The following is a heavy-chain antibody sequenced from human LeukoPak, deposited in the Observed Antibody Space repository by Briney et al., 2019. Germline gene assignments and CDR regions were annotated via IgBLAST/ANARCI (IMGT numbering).Heavy chain of an antibody. J-gene: IGHJ4*02. V-gene: IGHV4-4*07. CDR3: ARDMAYYDILTGYFYQLDY. Sequence: PSETLSLTCTVSGGSISSYYWSWIRQPAGKGLEWIGRIYTSGSTNYNPSLKSRVTMSVDTSKNQFSLKLSSVTAADTAVYYCARDMAYYDILTGYFYQLDYWGQGTLVTVSS. D-gene: IGHD3-9*01. CDR1: GGSISSYY. CDR2: IYTSGST.